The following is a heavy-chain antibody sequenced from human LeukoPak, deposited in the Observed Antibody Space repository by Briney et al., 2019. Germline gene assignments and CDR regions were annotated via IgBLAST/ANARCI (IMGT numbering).Heavy chain of an antibody. CDR1: GFTFSSYW. Sequence: HPGGSLRLSCAASGFTFSSYWMSWVRQAPGKGLEWVANIKQDGSEKYYVDSVKGRFTISRDNAKNSLYLQMNSLRAEDTAVYYCARIPGGYSSGWHKIHYFDYWGQGTLVTVSS. CDR2: IKQDGSEK. V-gene: IGHV3-7*01. J-gene: IGHJ4*02. CDR3: ARIPGGYSSGWHKIHYFDY. D-gene: IGHD6-19*01.